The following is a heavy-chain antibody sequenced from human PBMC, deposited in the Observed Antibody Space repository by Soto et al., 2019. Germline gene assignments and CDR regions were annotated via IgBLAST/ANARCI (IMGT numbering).Heavy chain of an antibody. J-gene: IGHJ4*02. Sequence: QLQLQESGPGLVKPSETLSLTCTVSGGSISSSSYYWGWIRQPPGKRLEWIGSIYYSGSTYYNPSLKSRVTISVDTSKNQFPLKLRSVTAADTAVYYCARHTPAISISDHWGQGTLVTVSS. CDR1: GGSISSSSYY. CDR2: IYYSGST. D-gene: IGHD2-15*01. CDR3: ARHTPAISISDH. V-gene: IGHV4-39*01.